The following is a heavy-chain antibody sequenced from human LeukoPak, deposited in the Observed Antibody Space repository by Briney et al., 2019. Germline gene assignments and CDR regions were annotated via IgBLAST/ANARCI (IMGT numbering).Heavy chain of an antibody. D-gene: IGHD6-6*01. CDR3: ARGLSGYASSLGY. CDR2: ISWDGGST. Sequence: GGSLRLSCAASGFTFDDYAMHWVRQAPGKGLEWVSLISWDGGSTYYADSVKGRFTISRDNSKNSLYLQMNSLSAEDTAVYYCARGLSGYASSLGYWGQGTLVTVSA. CDR1: GFTFDDYA. J-gene: IGHJ4*02. V-gene: IGHV3-43D*03.